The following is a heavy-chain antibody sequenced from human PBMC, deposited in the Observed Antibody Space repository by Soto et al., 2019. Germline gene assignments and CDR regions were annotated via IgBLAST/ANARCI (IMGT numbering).Heavy chain of an antibody. CDR3: AKVDVSTAGSFDY. D-gene: IGHD6-13*01. Sequence: GGSLRLSCVASGFTFSRHGLSWVRQSPGKGLEWVSTINPSGDSTFYADSVKGRFTISRDNSKNTVYLQMNSLSVGDTAVYLCAKVDVSTAGSFDYWGQGALVTVSS. CDR2: INPSGDST. J-gene: IGHJ4*02. V-gene: IGHV3-23*01. CDR1: GFTFSRHG.